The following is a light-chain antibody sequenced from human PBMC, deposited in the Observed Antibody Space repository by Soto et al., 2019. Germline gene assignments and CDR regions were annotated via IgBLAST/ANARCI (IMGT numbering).Light chain of an antibody. CDR1: SSDVGGYNY. J-gene: IGLJ1*01. Sequence: QSVLTQPPSASGSPGQSVTISCTGTSSDVGGYNYVSWYQQHPGKAPKLMIYEVSKRPSGVPDRFSGSKSDNTASLTVSGLQAEDEADYYCSSYAGRNNYVFGTGTKVTVL. V-gene: IGLV2-8*01. CDR3: SSYAGRNNYV. CDR2: EVS.